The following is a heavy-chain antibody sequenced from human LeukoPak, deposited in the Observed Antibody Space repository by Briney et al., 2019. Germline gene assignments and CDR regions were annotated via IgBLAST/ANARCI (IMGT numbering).Heavy chain of an antibody. CDR2: IIPIFGTA. CDR3: ARSPTYDILTGYQYFDY. CDR1: GGTFSSYA. J-gene: IGHJ4*02. Sequence: ASVKVSCKASGGTFSSYAISWVRQAPGQGLEWMGGIIPIFGTANYAQKFQGRVTITADESTSTAYMELSSLRSEDTAVYYCARSPTYDILTGYQYFDYWGQGTLATVSS. D-gene: IGHD3-9*01. V-gene: IGHV1-69*13.